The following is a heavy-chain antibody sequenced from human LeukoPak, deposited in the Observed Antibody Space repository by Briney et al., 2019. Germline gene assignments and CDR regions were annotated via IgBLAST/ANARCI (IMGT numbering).Heavy chain of an antibody. D-gene: IGHD6-13*01. V-gene: IGHV4-59*01. Sequence: SSETLSLTCTVSGGSISSYYWSWIRQPPGKGLEWIGYIYYSGSTNYNPSLKSRVTISVDTSKNQFSLKLSSVTAADTAVYYCARGYSSSRGAFDIWGQGTMVTVSS. CDR3: ARGYSSSRGAFDI. CDR2: IYYSGST. J-gene: IGHJ3*02. CDR1: GGSISSYY.